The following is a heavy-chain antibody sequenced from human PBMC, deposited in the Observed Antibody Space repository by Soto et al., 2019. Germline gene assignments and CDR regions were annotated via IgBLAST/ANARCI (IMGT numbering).Heavy chain of an antibody. CDR3: ARDDKYNTSAIDY. D-gene: IGHD3-22*01. V-gene: IGHV4-30-4*08. J-gene: IGHJ4*02. Sequence: SETLSLTCTVSGDSITSNSYYWSWLRQPPGKGLEWIGYINHSGSTNYNPSLKSRVTISVDTSKDQFSLRLSSVTAADTAVYYCARDDKYNTSAIDYWGQGTLVTVSS. CDR1: GDSITSNSYY. CDR2: INHSGST.